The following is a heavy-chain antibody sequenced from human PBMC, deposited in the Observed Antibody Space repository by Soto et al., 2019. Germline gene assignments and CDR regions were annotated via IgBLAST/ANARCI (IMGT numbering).Heavy chain of an antibody. J-gene: IGHJ6*03. CDR3: ARSQATVTQNGVVAYYYYYMDV. Sequence: TSETLSLTCTVSGGSISSYYWSWIRQPPGKGLEWIGYIYYSGSTNYNPSLKSRVTISVDTSKNQFPLKLSSVTAADTAVYYCARSQATVTQNGVVAYYYYYMDVWGKGTTVTVSS. V-gene: IGHV4-59*08. CDR2: IYYSGST. D-gene: IGHD4-17*01. CDR1: GGSISSYY.